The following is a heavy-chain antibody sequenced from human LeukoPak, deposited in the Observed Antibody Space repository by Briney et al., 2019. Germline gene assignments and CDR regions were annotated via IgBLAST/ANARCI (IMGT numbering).Heavy chain of an antibody. V-gene: IGHV3-9*03. CDR3: AKGLSSGWLDWFDP. J-gene: IGHJ5*02. CDR2: ISWNSGSI. Sequence: GGSLRLSCAASGFTFDDYAMHWVRQAPGKGLEWVSGISWNSGSIGYADSVKGRFTISRDNAKNFLYLQMNSLRAEDMALYYCAKGLSSGWLDWFDPWGQGTLVTVSS. D-gene: IGHD6-19*01. CDR1: GFTFDDYA.